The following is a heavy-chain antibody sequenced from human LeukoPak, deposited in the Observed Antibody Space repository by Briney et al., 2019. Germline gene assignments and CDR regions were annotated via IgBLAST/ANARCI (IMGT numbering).Heavy chain of an antibody. CDR3: ARGLGYCTSTTCLLPFDY. Sequence: GGSLRLSCAASGFTVSTYYMTWVRQAPGKGLECVSVIYSGGSTYYADSVKGRFTVSRDNSKNTLYLQMNSLRAENTAMYYCARGLGYCTSTTCLLPFDYWGQGTLVTVSS. V-gene: IGHV3-53*01. CDR1: GFTVSTYY. J-gene: IGHJ4*02. CDR2: IYSGGST. D-gene: IGHD2-2*01.